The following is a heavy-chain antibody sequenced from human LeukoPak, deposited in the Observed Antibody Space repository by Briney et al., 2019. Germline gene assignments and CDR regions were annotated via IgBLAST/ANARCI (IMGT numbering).Heavy chain of an antibody. CDR2: INHSGST. J-gene: IGHJ4*02. D-gene: IGHD2-2*01. V-gene: IGHV4-34*01. CDR1: GGSFSGYY. CDR3: ARGVGYYCSSTNCPLGY. Sequence: SETLSLTCAVYGGSFSGYYWSWIRQPPGKGLEWIGEINHSGSTNYNPSLKSRVTISVYTSKNQFSLKLSSVTAADTAVYYCARGVGYYCSSTNCPLGYWGQGTLVTVSS.